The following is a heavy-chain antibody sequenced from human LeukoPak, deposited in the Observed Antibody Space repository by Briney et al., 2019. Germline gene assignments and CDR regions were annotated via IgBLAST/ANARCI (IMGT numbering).Heavy chain of an antibody. CDR1: GYTFISFG. V-gene: IGHV1-18*01. CDR3: ARVGIVVVPAAKFDDAFDI. D-gene: IGHD2-2*03. J-gene: IGHJ3*02. Sequence: GASVKVSCKTSGYTFISFGISWVRQAPGQGLEWMGWISSFNGITKSTQRLQGRVTMTTDTSTSTAYMELRSLRSDDTAVYYCARVGIVVVPAAKFDDAFDIWGQGTMVTVSS. CDR2: ISSFNGIT.